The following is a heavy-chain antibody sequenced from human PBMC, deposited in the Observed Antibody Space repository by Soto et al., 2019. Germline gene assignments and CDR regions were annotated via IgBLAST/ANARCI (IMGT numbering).Heavy chain of an antibody. CDR2: INPNGGST. CDR3: ARAGYCSGGTCFHGNCDY. CDR1: GYTFTTYY. D-gene: IGHD2-15*01. V-gene: IGHV1-46*01. J-gene: IGHJ4*02. Sequence: QVQLVQSGAEVKRPGASVKVSCKASGYTFTTYYMHWVRQAPGQGLEWLGIINPNGGSTTYAQKFQGRVTMTRHTSTSTFYLELSSLRSEDKALYYCARAGYCSGGTCFHGNCDYWGQGTLVTVSA.